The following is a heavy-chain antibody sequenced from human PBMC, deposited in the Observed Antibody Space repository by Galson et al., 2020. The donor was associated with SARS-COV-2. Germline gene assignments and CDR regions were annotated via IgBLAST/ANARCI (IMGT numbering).Heavy chain of an antibody. D-gene: IGHD2-2*01. CDR2: INHSGST. J-gene: IGHJ6*03. V-gene: IGHV4-34*01. CDR1: GGSFSSYY. CDR3: AVPYCSSTSCYSRYYYMDV. Sequence: SETLSLTCAAYGGSFSSYYWSWIRQPPGKGLEWIGEINHSGSTNYNPSPKSRVTTSVDTSKNQFSLKLSSVTAADTAVYYCAVPYCSSTSCYSRYYYMDVWGKGTTVTVSS.